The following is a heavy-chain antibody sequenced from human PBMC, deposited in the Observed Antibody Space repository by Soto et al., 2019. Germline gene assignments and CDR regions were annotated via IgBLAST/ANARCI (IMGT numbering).Heavy chain of an antibody. J-gene: IGHJ5*02. D-gene: IGHD4-17*01. CDR3: ARGTTVTHSWFDP. CDR2: IYYSGST. V-gene: IGHV4-30-4*01. CDR1: GGSISSGDYY. Sequence: NPSETLSLTCTVSGGSISSGDYYWSWIRQPPGKGLEWIGYIYYSGSTYYNPSLKSRVTISVDTSKNQFSLKLSSVTAADTAVYYCARGTTVTHSWFDPWGQGTLVTVSS.